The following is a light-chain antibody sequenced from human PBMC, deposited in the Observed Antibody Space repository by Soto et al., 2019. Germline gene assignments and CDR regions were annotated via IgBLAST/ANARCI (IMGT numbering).Light chain of an antibody. V-gene: IGKV3-11*01. J-gene: IGKJ4*01. CDR2: DAS. CDR1: QSVGSY. Sequence: EIVLTQSPATLSLSLGDRATLSCRASQSVGSYLAWYQQKPGQTPRLLIYDASNRATGIPARFSGSGSGTDFTLTISSLEPEDFAIYYCQQRSNWPPLTFGGGTKVEIK. CDR3: QQRSNWPPLT.